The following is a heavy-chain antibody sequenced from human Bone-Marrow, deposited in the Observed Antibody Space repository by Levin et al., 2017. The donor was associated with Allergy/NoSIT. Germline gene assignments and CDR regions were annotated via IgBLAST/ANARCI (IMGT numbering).Heavy chain of an antibody. D-gene: IGHD3-10*01. V-gene: IGHV4-34*01. CDR3: AMTWFGRQNYFDP. Sequence: GSLRLSCTIDGGSFNGYYGGWIRQPPGKGLEWIAEINQSGSTNYNPSLKSRVTISVDTSKNQFSLKLNSVTAADTAVYYCAMTWFGRQNYFDPWGQGTLVTVSS. CDR1: GGSFNGYY. CDR2: INQSGST. J-gene: IGHJ5*02.